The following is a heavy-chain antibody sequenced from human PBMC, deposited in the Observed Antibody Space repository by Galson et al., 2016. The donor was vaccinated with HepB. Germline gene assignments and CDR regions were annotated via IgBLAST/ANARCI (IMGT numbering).Heavy chain of an antibody. V-gene: IGHV3-48*02. Sequence: SLRLSCAASGFTFSSYAMSWVRQAPGKGLEWLSSITAGGNTIYYADSVKGRFTISRDNAKSSLYLQMNSLRDDDTAVYFCARAGVAYETSGYFYGQLVYWGQGTLVTVSS. CDR1: GFTFSSYA. D-gene: IGHD3-22*01. CDR2: ITAGGNTI. CDR3: ARAGVAYETSGYFYGQLVY. J-gene: IGHJ4*02.